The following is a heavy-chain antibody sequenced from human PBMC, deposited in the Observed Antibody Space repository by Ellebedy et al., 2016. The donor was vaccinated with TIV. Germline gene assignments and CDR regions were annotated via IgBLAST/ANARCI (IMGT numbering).Heavy chain of an antibody. Sequence: GGSLRLSCAASGFTFSSYSMNWVRQAPGKGLEWVSYISSSSSTIYYADSVKGRFTISRDNAKNSLYLQMNSLRDEDTAVYYCARVIEGQQLVRGSYFQHWGQGTLVTVSA. J-gene: IGHJ1*01. D-gene: IGHD6-13*01. CDR2: ISSSSSTI. CDR1: GFTFSSYS. V-gene: IGHV3-48*02. CDR3: ARVIEGQQLVRGSYFQH.